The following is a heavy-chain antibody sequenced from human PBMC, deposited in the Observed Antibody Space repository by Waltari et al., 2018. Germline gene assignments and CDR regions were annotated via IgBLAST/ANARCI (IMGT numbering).Heavy chain of an antibody. J-gene: IGHJ5*02. D-gene: IGHD3-22*01. CDR2: ISSSSSTI. CDR1: GFTFSSYS. V-gene: IGHV3-48*01. Sequence: EVQLVESGGGLVQPGGSLRLPCAASGFTFSSYSMNWVRQAPGKGLEWVSYISSSSSTIYYADSVKGRFTISRDNAKNSLYLQMNSLRAEDTAVYYCARDYYDSSGYYWFDPWGQGTLVTVSS. CDR3: ARDYYDSSGYYWFDP.